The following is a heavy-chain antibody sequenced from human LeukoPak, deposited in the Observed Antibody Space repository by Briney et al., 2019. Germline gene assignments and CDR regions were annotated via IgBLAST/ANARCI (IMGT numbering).Heavy chain of an antibody. CDR3: AKEISMVRGVIDY. J-gene: IGHJ4*02. Sequence: GGSLRLSCAASGFTFSSYAMSWVRQAPGKGLEWVSTITGSGGSTYYADSVKGRFTISRDNSKNTLYLQMNSLRAEDTAVYYCAKEISMVRGVIDYWGQGNLVTVSS. CDR2: ITGSGGST. V-gene: IGHV3-23*01. CDR1: GFTFSSYA. D-gene: IGHD3-10*01.